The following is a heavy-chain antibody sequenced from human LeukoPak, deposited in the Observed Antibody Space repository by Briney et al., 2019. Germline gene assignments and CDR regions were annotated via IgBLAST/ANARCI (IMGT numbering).Heavy chain of an antibody. V-gene: IGHV1-2*02. CDR3: ALGGAPTGYSYGYYSWFDP. CDR2: INPNSGGT. D-gene: IGHD5-18*01. J-gene: IGHJ5*02. CDR1: GYTSTGYY. Sequence: ASVKVSCKASGYTSTGYYMHWVRQAPGQGLEWMGWINPNSGGTNYAQKFQGRVTMTRDTSISTAYMELSRLRSDDTAVYYCALGGAPTGYSYGYYSWFDPWGQGTLVTVSS.